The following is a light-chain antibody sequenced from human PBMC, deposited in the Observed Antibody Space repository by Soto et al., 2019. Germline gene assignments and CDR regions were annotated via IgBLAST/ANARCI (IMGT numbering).Light chain of an antibody. J-gene: IGLJ2*01. Sequence: QSALTQPASVSGSPGQSITISCTGTSSDVGSYNLVSWYQQHPGKAPKVMIYEGSKRPSGVSNRFSGSKSGDTASLTISGLQAEDEADYYCCSYATSDTLVFGGGTKLT. V-gene: IGLV2-23*01. CDR1: SSDVGSYNL. CDR2: EGS. CDR3: CSYATSDTLV.